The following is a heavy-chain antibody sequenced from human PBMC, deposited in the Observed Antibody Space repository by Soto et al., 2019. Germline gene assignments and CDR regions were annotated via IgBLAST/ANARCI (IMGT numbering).Heavy chain of an antibody. CDR2: ISYDGSTK. Sequence: GGSLRLSCAASEFSFSTYAMEWVRQAPGKGLDWVALISYDGSTKYYADSVMGRFTISRDNSKNTLYLQMNSLRPDDTAVYYCPRPVEPFYYFGMDVWGQGTTVTVSS. J-gene: IGHJ6*02. CDR3: PRPVEPFYYFGMDV. V-gene: IGHV3-30-3*01. CDR1: EFSFSTYA.